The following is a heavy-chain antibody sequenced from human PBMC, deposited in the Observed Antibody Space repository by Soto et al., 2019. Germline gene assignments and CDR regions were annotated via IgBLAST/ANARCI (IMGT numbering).Heavy chain of an antibody. CDR3: AKKGYYRSRNIKLFDS. V-gene: IGHV4-38-2*02. CDR2: IYHRGST. J-gene: IGHJ4*02. CDR1: GYSINSDHY. Sequence: SETLSLTCTVSGYSINSDHYWGWIRQPPGKGLEWIGSIYHRGSTYYNLSLRSRVSISIDTSKNQFSLRLNSVTAADTAMYCCAKKGYYRSRNIKLFDSGGQGTMVTV. D-gene: IGHD3-10*01.